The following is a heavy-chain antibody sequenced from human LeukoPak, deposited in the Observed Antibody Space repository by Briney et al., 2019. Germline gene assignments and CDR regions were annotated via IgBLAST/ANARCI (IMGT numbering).Heavy chain of an antibody. CDR2: INLSGSAQ. D-gene: IGHD7-27*01. CDR3: AAWGLHNY. J-gene: IGHJ4*02. V-gene: IGHV3-7*01. Sequence: PGGSLRLSCSASGFAFSAYWMNWVRQVPGKGPEWVASINLSGSAQYYVDSVKGRCTISRDNAKSSLYLQMNSLRVEDTAVYYCAAWGLHNYWGQGTLVTVSS. CDR1: GFAFSAYW.